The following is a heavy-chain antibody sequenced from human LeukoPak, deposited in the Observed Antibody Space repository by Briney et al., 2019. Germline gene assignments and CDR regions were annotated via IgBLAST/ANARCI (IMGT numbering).Heavy chain of an antibody. Sequence: SQTLSLTCAISGDSVSSNSAAWNWIRQSPSRGLEWLGRTYYRSKWYNDYAVSVKSRITINPDTSKNQFSLKLSSVTAADTAVYYCARHLSRLWFGESYNWFDPWGQGTLVTVSS. CDR1: GDSVSSNSAA. D-gene: IGHD3-10*01. CDR2: TYYRSKWYN. J-gene: IGHJ5*02. CDR3: ARHLSRLWFGESYNWFDP. V-gene: IGHV6-1*01.